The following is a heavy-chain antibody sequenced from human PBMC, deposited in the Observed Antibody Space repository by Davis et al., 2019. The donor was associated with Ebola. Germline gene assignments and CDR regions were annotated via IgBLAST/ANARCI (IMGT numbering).Heavy chain of an antibody. CDR3: ARPILPEITHCGVDY. CDR1: GYTFTDYY. CDR2: IYVYNGAT. D-gene: IGHD1-14*01. Sequence: ASVKVSCKASGYTFTDYYLHWVRQAPGQGLEWMGRIYVYNGATNFADKFQGRVTMTTDTSITTAYMELSSLNSDDTAIYYCARPILPEITHCGVDYWGQGTLVTVSS. V-gene: IGHV1-2*06. J-gene: IGHJ4*02.